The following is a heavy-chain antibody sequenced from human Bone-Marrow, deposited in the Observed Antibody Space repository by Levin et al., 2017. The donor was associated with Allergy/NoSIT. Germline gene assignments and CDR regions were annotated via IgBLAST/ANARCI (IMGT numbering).Heavy chain of an antibody. CDR2: IYYSGST. CDR3: AREEPYSSGWYGSLGY. J-gene: IGHJ4*02. D-gene: IGHD6-19*01. CDR1: GGSVSSGSYY. V-gene: IGHV4-61*01. Sequence: SQTLSLTCTVSGGSVSSGSYYWSWIRQPPGKGLEWIGYIYYSGSTNYNPSLKSRVTISVDTSKNQFSLKLSSVTAADTAVYYCAREEPYSSGWYGSLGYWGQGTLVTVSS.